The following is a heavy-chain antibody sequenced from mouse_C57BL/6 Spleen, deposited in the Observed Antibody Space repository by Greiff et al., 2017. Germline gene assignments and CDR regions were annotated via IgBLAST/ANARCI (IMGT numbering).Heavy chain of an antibody. Sequence: EVQGVESGEGLVKPGGSLKLSCAASGFTFSSYAMSWVRQTPEKRLEWVAYISSGGDYIYYADTVKGRFTISRDNARNTLYLQMSSLKSEDTAMYYCTRGHYYGTPGYAMNYWGQGTSVTVSS. J-gene: IGHJ4*01. CDR3: TRGHYYGTPGYAMNY. CDR1: GFTFSSYA. V-gene: IGHV5-9-1*02. CDR2: ISSGGDYI. D-gene: IGHD1-1*01.